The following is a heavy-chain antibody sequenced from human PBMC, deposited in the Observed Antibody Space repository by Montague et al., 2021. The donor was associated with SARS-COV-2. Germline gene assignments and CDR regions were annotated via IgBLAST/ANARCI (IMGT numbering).Heavy chain of an antibody. V-gene: IGHV4-59*12. CDR3: ARDLSKEVLLWFRTGYGMDV. Sequence: SETLSLTCTVSGGSISSYYWCWIRQPPGKGLEWIGYIYYSGRTNSKSSXXGGVTISVDTSKNQYSLKLSSVTAADTAVYYCARDLSKEVLLWFRTGYGMDVWGRGTTVTVSS. CDR2: IYYSGRT. D-gene: IGHD3-10*01. J-gene: IGHJ6*02. CDR1: GGSISSYY.